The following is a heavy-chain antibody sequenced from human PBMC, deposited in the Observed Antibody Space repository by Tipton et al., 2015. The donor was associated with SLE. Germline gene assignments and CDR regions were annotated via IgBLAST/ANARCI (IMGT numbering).Heavy chain of an antibody. D-gene: IGHD2-2*01. V-gene: IGHV3-9*01. J-gene: IGHJ3*02. CDR1: GFTLDDYA. Sequence: SLRLSYAASGFTLDDYAMHWVRQAPGKGLQWVSGISSNSDSIGYADSVKGRFTISRDSAKNSLYLQMNSLRAEDTAVYYCAREAHATFDIWGQGTMVIVSS. CDR2: ISSNSDSI. CDR3: AREAHATFDI.